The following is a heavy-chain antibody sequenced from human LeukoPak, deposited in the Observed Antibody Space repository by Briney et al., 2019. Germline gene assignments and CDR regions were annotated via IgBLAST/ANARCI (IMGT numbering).Heavy chain of an antibody. J-gene: IGHJ4*02. CDR2: ISYDGSNK. Sequence: QPGRSLRLSCAASGFTFSSYAMYWVRQAPGKGLEWVSFISYDGSNKYYGDSVKGRFTISRDNSKNTLYLEMNSLIAEDTAVYYCARGPPRGAARAPFDYWGQGTLVTVSS. CDR1: GFTFSSYA. CDR3: ARGPPRGAARAPFDY. D-gene: IGHD3-10*01. V-gene: IGHV3-30-3*01.